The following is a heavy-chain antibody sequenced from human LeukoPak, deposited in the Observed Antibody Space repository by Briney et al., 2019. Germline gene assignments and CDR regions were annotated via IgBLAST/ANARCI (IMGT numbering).Heavy chain of an antibody. D-gene: IGHD3-22*01. Sequence: PGGSLRLSCAASGFTLSGYAMSWVRQAPGKGLEWVSAISGSGGSTYYADSVKGRFTISRDNSKNTLYLQMNSLRAEDTAVYYCAKDKGYYDSGVYWYYFDYWGQGTLVTVSS. V-gene: IGHV3-23*01. CDR3: AKDKGYYDSGVYWYYFDY. CDR2: ISGSGGST. J-gene: IGHJ4*02. CDR1: GFTLSGYA.